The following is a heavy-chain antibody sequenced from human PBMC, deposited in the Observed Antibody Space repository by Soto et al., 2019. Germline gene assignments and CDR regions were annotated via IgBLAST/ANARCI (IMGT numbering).Heavy chain of an antibody. J-gene: IGHJ6*02. V-gene: IGHV4-4*02. CDR1: GGSISSSNW. CDR2: IYHSGST. Sequence: SETLSLTCAVSGGSISSSNWWSWVRQPPGKGLEWIGEIYHSGSTNYNPSLKSRVTISVDKSKNQFSLKLSSVTAADTAVYYCVGGHSGYDSNYYGMDVWGQGTTVTVSS. CDR3: VGGHSGYDSNYYGMDV. D-gene: IGHD5-12*01.